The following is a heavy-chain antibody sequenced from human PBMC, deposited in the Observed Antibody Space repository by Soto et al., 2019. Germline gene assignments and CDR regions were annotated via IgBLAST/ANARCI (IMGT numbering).Heavy chain of an antibody. V-gene: IGHV1-69*12. CDR2: IIPIFGTA. Sequence: QVQLVQSGAEVKKPGSSVKVSCKASGGTFSSYAISWVRQAPGQGLEWMGGIIPIFGTANYAQKFQGSVTSTADESTSTAYMELSSLRSEDTAVYYCARDRLMITFGGVGDGRWFAFDIWGQGTMVTVSS. J-gene: IGHJ3*02. CDR3: ARDRLMITFGGVGDGRWFAFDI. D-gene: IGHD3-16*01. CDR1: GGTFSSYA.